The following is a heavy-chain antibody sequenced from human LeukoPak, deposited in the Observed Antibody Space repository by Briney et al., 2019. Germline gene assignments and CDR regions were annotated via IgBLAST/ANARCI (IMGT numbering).Heavy chain of an antibody. CDR2: ISSSSSTI. CDR1: GFTFSSYS. CDR3: ARELVTMIVTGDY. D-gene: IGHD3-22*01. V-gene: IGHV3-48*01. Sequence: GGSLRLSCAASGFTFSSYSMNWVRQAPGKGLESVSYISSSSSTIYYADSVKGRFTISRDNAKNSLYLQMNSLRAEDTAVYYCARELVTMIVTGDYWGQGTLVTVSS. J-gene: IGHJ4*02.